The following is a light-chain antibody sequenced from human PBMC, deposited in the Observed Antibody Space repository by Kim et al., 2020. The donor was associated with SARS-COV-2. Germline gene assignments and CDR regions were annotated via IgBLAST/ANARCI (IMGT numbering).Light chain of an antibody. Sequence: DIQMTQSPSSLSVSVGDRVIITCRASQGITNSLAWYQQKPGKVPQLLIYAASALQSGVPSRFSGSGSGTDFTLTISSLQPEDVATYYCQKYNSAPWTFGQGTKVDIK. CDR2: AAS. J-gene: IGKJ1*01. V-gene: IGKV1-27*01. CDR1: QGITNS. CDR3: QKYNSAPWT.